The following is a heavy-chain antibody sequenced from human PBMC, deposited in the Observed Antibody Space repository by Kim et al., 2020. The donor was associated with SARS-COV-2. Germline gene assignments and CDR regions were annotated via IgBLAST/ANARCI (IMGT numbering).Heavy chain of an antibody. V-gene: IGHV4-59*13. Sequence: SETLSLTCTVSGGSIGTYYWAWIRQPPGKGLEWIGYLYYSGSTNYNPSLKSRVTMSVDTSKNQLSLKLRSVTAADTAVYYCARVDDGETFFEYWGQGALVTVSS. CDR1: GGSIGTYY. J-gene: IGHJ4*02. CDR3: ARVDDGETFFEY. D-gene: IGHD7-27*01. CDR2: LYYSGST.